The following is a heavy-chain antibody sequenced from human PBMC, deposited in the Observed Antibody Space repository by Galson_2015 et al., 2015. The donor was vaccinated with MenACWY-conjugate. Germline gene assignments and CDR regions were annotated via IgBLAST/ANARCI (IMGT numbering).Heavy chain of an antibody. V-gene: IGHV4-59*08. CDR2: IRDTGSL. Sequence: VQLQESGPGLVKPSETLSLTCTVSGASISSHHWSWFRQPPGKGLEWIAYIRDTGSLKDNPSLKSRVTMSADKSNNQFSLRLISVTAADTAVYYCARLPTWGSSFGYFDSWGQGTLVTVSS. J-gene: IGHJ4*02. CDR3: ARLPTWGSSFGYFDS. CDR1: GASISSHH. D-gene: IGHD7-27*01.